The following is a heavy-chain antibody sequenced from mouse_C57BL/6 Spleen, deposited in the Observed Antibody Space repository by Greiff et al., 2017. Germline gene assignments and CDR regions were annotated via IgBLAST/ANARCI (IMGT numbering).Heavy chain of an antibody. J-gene: IGHJ3*01. D-gene: IGHD2-5*01. CDR3: ARGSNYRGVFAY. CDR1: GYTFTSYW. CDR2: IDPSDSYT. Sequence: QVQLKQPGAELVMPGASVKLSCKASGYTFTSYWMHWVKQRPGQGLEWIGEIDPSDSYTNYNQKFKGKSTLTVDKSSSPAYMQLSSLTSEDSAVYYCARGSNYRGVFAYWGQGTLVTVSA. V-gene: IGHV1-69*01.